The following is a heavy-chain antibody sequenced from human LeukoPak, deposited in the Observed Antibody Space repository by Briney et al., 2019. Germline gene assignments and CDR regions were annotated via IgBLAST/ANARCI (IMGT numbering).Heavy chain of an antibody. CDR1: GGSISSGGYS. CDR2: IYHSGST. CDR3: ARQNSGSYYYFDY. J-gene: IGHJ4*02. Sequence: PSQTLSLTCAVSGGSISSGGYSWSWIRQPPGKGLEWIGYIYHSGSTYYNPSLKSRVTISVDRSKNQFSLKLSSVTAADTAVYYCARQNSGSYYYFDYWGQGTLVTVSS. V-gene: IGHV4-30-2*01. D-gene: IGHD3-10*01.